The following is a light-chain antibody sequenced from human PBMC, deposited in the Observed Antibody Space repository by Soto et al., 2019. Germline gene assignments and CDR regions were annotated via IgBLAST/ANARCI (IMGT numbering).Light chain of an antibody. CDR2: GAS. J-gene: IGKJ1*01. V-gene: IGKV3-20*01. CDR3: QQYGSSRT. Sequence: EIELTQSPGTLSLSPGERATLSCRASQSVSSSYLAWYQQKPGQAPRLLIYGASSRATGIPDRFSGSGSGTDFNLTISRLEPEDFAVYYCQQYGSSRTFGQGTKVEIK. CDR1: QSVSSSY.